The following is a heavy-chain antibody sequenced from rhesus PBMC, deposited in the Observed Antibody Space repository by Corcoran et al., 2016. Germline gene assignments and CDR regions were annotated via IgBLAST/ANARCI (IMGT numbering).Heavy chain of an antibody. Sequence: QLQLQESGPGLVKPSETLSLTCAVSGGSISSGYGWSWIRQPPGKGLEWIGYISYSGSTSYNPSRKSRVTISRDTSKNQFSLKLSAVTAADTAVYYCASERNTGFDYWGQGALVTVSS. J-gene: IGHJ4*01. V-gene: IGHV4-122*02. CDR1: GGSISSGYG. D-gene: IGHD4-23*01. CDR2: ISYSGST. CDR3: ASERNTGFDY.